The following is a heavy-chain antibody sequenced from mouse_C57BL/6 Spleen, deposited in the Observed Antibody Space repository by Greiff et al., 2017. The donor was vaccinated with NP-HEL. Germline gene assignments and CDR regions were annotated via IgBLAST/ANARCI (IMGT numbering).Heavy chain of an antibody. CDR1: GYTFTSYG. CDR3: ATLYGTHWYFDV. Sequence: LVESGAELARPGASVKLSCKASGYTFTSYGISWVKQRTGQGLEWIGEIYPRSGNTYYNEKFKGKATLTADKSSSTAYMELRSLTSEDSAVYFCATLYGTHWYFDVWGTGTTVTVSS. CDR2: IYPRSGNT. J-gene: IGHJ1*03. D-gene: IGHD1-1*01. V-gene: IGHV1-81*01.